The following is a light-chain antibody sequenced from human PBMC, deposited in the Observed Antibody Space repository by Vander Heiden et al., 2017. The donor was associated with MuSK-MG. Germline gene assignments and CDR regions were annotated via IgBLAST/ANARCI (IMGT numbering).Light chain of an antibody. CDR2: DAS. CDR1: QSVSSN. V-gene: IGKV3-11*01. J-gene: IGKJ2*01. Sequence: EIVLTQSPATLSLSPGERVTLSCRASQSVSSNLAWDQQKPGQAPRLLIYDASNRATGIQDRFSGSGSGTDFTLTISSVEPEDFAGYDGQQLSNFGQGTKLEIK. CDR3: QQLSN.